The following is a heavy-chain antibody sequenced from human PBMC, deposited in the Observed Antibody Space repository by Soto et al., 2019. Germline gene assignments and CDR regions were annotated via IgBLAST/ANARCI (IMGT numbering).Heavy chain of an antibody. Sequence: QVQLVESGGGVVQPGRSLRLSCAASGFTFSSYGMHWVRQAPGKGLEWVAVIWYDGSNKYYADSVKGRFTISRDNSKNTLYLQMNSLRADDTAVYYCAREFVVSTCPSRPDAFDIWGQGTMVTVS. D-gene: IGHD3-10*01. V-gene: IGHV3-33*01. CDR3: AREFVVSTCPSRPDAFDI. J-gene: IGHJ3*02. CDR1: GFTFSSYG. CDR2: IWYDGSNK.